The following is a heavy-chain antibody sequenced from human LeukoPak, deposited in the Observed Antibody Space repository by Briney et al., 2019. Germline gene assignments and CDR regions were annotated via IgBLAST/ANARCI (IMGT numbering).Heavy chain of an antibody. V-gene: IGHV3-30*04. CDR3: AKGELEWRRGHFYYMDV. J-gene: IGHJ6*03. Sequence: GGSLRLSCAASGFTFSSYAMSWVRQAPGKGLEWVAVISYDGSNKYYADSVKGRFTISRDNSKNTLYLQMNSLRAEDTAVYYCAKGELEWRRGHFYYMDVWGKGTTVTVSS. D-gene: IGHD3-3*01. CDR1: GFTFSSYA. CDR2: ISYDGSNK.